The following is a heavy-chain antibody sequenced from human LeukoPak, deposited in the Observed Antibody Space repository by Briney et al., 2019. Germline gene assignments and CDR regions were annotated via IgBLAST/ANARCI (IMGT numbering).Heavy chain of an antibody. J-gene: IGHJ4*02. V-gene: IGHV3-30-3*02. D-gene: IGHD2-2*01. CDR2: MSFDGTHI. Sequence: GRSLRLSCAASGFTFGSYAMHWVRQAPGKGLEWVAVMSFDGTHIYYADSVKGRFTISRDNSKTTLYLQMNSLRAEDTAVYYCAKDVPTAYFDYWGQGTLVTVSS. CDR3: AKDVPTAYFDY. CDR1: GFTFGSYA.